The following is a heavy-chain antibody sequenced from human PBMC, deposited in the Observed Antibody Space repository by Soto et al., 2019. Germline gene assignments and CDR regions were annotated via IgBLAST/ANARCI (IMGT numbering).Heavy chain of an antibody. CDR2: INPNSGGT. CDR1: GYTFTGYY. Sequence: AASVKVSCKASGYTFTGYYMHWVRQAPGQGLEWMGGINPNSGGTNYAQKFQGWVTMTRDTSISTAYMELSRLRSDDTAVYYCARKLAAAAPFDYWGQGTLVTVSS. V-gene: IGHV1-2*04. D-gene: IGHD6-13*01. J-gene: IGHJ4*02. CDR3: ARKLAAAAPFDY.